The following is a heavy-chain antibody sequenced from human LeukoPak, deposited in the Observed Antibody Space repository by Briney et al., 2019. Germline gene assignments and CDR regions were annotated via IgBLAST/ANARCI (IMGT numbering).Heavy chain of an antibody. CDR3: ARASLSWFDP. D-gene: IGHD3-16*02. V-gene: IGHV4-59*01. CDR1: GGSISSYY. Sequence: ASETLSLTCTVSGGSISSYYWSWIRQPPGKGLEWIGYIYYSGSTNYNPSLKSRVTISVDTSKNQFSLKLSSVTAADTAVYYCARASLSWFDPWGQGTLVTVSS. J-gene: IGHJ5*02. CDR2: IYYSGST.